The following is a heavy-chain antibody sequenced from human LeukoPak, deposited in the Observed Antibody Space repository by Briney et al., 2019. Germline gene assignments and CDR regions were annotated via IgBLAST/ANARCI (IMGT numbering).Heavy chain of an antibody. D-gene: IGHD3-16*02. CDR1: GGSISSGDYY. Sequence: SQTLSLTCTVSGGSISSGDYYWSWIRQPPGKGLEWIGYIYYSGSTYYNPSLKSRVTISVDTSKNQFSLKLSSVTAADTAVYYCARGPRPNYVWGSYRSARNWFDPWGQGTLVTVSS. V-gene: IGHV4-30-4*01. CDR3: ARGPRPNYVWGSYRSARNWFDP. J-gene: IGHJ5*02. CDR2: IYYSGST.